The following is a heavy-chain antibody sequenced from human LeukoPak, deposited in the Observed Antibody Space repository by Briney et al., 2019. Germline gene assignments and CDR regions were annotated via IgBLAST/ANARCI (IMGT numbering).Heavy chain of an antibody. CDR1: GFTFSSYA. CDR3: AKSRFGGNFVFDY. CDR2: ISGSGGST. V-gene: IGHV3-23*01. J-gene: IGHJ4*02. Sequence: GGSLRLSCAASGFTFSSYAMSWVRQAPGKGLEWVSAISGSGGSTYYADSAKGRFTISRDNSKNTLYLQMNSLRAEDTAVYYCAKSRFGGNFVFDYWGQGTLVIVSS. D-gene: IGHD4-23*01.